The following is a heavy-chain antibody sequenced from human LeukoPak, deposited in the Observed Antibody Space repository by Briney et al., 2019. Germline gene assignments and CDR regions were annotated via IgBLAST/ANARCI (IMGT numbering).Heavy chain of an antibody. Sequence: PGGSLRLSCAASGFTFSSYAMSWVRQAPGKGLEWVAVISYDGSNKYYADSVKGRFTISRDNSKNTLYLQMNSLRAEDTAVYYCARDLGLGYAFDIWGQGTMVTVSS. CDR3: ARDLGLGYAFDI. CDR2: ISYDGSNK. V-gene: IGHV3-30*04. D-gene: IGHD6-19*01. CDR1: GFTFSSYA. J-gene: IGHJ3*02.